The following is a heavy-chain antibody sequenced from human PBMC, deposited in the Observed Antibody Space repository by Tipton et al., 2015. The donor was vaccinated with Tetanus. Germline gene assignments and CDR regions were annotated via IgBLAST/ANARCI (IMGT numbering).Heavy chain of an antibody. CDR1: GGSISSYY. CDR2: IYYLGAT. CDR3: ARELRGSVAGSGGDC. D-gene: IGHD6-19*01. V-gene: IGHV4-59*04. J-gene: IGHJ4*02. Sequence: LRLSCTVSGGSISSYYWSWIRQPPGKGLEWIGTIYYLGATQYNPSLKSRVTISVDTSKNQFSLKMTSVTAADTAVYYCARELRGSVAGSGGDCWGQGTLVTVSS.